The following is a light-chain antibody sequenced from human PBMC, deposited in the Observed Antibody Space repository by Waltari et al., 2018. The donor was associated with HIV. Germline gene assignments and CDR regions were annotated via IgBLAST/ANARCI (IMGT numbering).Light chain of an antibody. Sequence: SLLTQPPSASGPPGKRVTIPCSGSSPNIGGNTVTWYQQLPGTAPKLLIYSDNQRPSGVPDRFAGSKSGTSASLAISGLHSEDEADYYCAAWDDSLNGYVFGPGTKVTVL. J-gene: IGLJ1*01. CDR3: AAWDDSLNGYV. V-gene: IGLV1-44*01. CDR2: SDN. CDR1: SPNIGGNT.